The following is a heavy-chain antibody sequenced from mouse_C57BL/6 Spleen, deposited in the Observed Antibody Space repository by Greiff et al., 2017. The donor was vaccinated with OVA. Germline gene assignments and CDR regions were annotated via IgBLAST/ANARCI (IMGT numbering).Heavy chain of an antibody. D-gene: IGHD4-1*01. V-gene: IGHV1-64*01. CDR2: IHPNSGST. CDR3: ARRLGLDYAMDY. Sequence: VQLQQPGAELVKPGASVKLSCKASGYTFTSYWMHWVKQRPGQGLEWIGMIHPNSGSTNYNEKFKSKATLTVDKSSSTAYMQLSSLTSEDSAVYYCARRLGLDYAMDYWGQGTSVTVSS. J-gene: IGHJ4*01. CDR1: GYTFTSYW.